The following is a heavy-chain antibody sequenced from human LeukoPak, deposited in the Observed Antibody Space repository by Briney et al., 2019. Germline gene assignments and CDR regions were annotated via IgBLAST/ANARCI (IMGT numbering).Heavy chain of an antibody. CDR1: GFTVITND. CDR3: ARGVEPLAANTLAY. J-gene: IGHJ4*02. Sequence: GGSLRLSCTASGFTVITNDMTWVRQAPGKGRESVAVLYSDGNTKYADSVQGRITISRDNSKNTLYLEMDSRSPDDTAVYYCARGVEPLAANTLAYWGQGTLVTVSS. CDR2: LYSDGNT. D-gene: IGHD1-14*01. V-gene: IGHV3-53*01.